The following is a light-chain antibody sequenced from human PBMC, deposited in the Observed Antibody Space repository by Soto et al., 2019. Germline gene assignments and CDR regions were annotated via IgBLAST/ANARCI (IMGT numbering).Light chain of an antibody. CDR1: QSVGSY. CDR2: DAS. CDR3: LHYNDWPRWT. J-gene: IGKJ1*01. Sequence: EIVLTQSPATLSLSPGERATLSCRASQSVGSYLAWFQQRPGQAPRLVIHDASKRATGIPARFSGSGSGTDFSLTISGLEPEDFAVYYCLHYNDWPRWTFGQGTKVEV. V-gene: IGKV3-11*01.